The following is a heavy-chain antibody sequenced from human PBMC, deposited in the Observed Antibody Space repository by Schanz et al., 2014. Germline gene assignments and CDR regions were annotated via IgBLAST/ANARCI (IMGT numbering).Heavy chain of an antibody. J-gene: IGHJ4*02. V-gene: IGHV3-21*01. CDR3: ARDSRPNYDFLTAYYSIDY. CDR1: EFTFSSYK. D-gene: IGHD3-9*01. Sequence: EQLVESGGGLVKPGGSLRLSGEASEFTFSSYKMNWVRQAPGKGLEWVSSISSSGSYIHYADSVKGRFTISRDNAKNTLYLQMNSLRAEDTAVYYCARDSRPNYDFLTAYYSIDYWGQGTLVTVSS. CDR2: ISSSGSYI.